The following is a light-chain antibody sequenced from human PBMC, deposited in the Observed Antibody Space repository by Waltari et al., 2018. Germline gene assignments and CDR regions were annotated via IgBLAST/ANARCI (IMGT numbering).Light chain of an antibody. J-gene: IGKJ2*01. CDR1: QSISSN. Sequence: EIVMTQSPATLSVSPGERATLSCRASQSISSNLAWYQHKPGQPPRHLVYGASTRATGFPARFSGSGSGTEFTLTISSLQSEDFAVYYCQQYSEWPYTFGQGTKLEIK. CDR3: QQYSEWPYT. V-gene: IGKV3-15*01. CDR2: GAS.